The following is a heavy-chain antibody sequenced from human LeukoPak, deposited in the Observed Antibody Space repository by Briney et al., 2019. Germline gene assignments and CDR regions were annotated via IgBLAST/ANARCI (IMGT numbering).Heavy chain of an antibody. Sequence: PSETLSLTCTVSGGFLSSYYWSWIRQPPGKGLEWIGYIYYSGSTNYNPSLKSRVTISVDTSKNQFSLKLSSVTAADTAVYYCARTGIAAAGSTLGFDPWGQGTLVTVSS. CDR1: GGFLSSYY. CDR2: IYYSGST. V-gene: IGHV4-59*01. CDR3: ARTGIAAAGSTLGFDP. J-gene: IGHJ5*02. D-gene: IGHD6-13*01.